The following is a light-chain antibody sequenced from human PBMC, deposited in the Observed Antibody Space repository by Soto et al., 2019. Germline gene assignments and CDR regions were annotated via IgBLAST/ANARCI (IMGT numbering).Light chain of an antibody. V-gene: IGKV3-20*01. CDR3: QQCGSSPRYT. CDR1: QSVSSNY. CDR2: GAS. Sequence: EIVLTQSPGTLSLSPGERATLSCRASQSVSSNYLAWYQQRPGQAPRLLIYGASSRATCIPDRFSGSGSGTDFTLTISRLEPEDFAVYYCQQCGSSPRYTFGQGTKLEIK. J-gene: IGKJ2*01.